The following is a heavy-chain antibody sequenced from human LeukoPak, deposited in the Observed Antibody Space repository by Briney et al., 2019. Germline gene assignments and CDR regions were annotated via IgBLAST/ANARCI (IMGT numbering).Heavy chain of an antibody. CDR1: GGSISSYY. CDR3: ARLPHYDILTGYSHYFDY. V-gene: IGHV4-59*08. Sequence: PSETLSLTCTVSGGSISSYYWSWIRQPPGKGLEWIGYIYYSGSTNYNPSLKSRVTISVDTSKNQFSLKLSSVTAADTAVYYCARLPHYDILTGYSHYFDYWGQGTLVTVSS. D-gene: IGHD3-9*01. J-gene: IGHJ4*02. CDR2: IYYSGST.